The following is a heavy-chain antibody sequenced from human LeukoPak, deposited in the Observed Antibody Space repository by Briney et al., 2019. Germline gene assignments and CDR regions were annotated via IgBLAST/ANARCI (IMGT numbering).Heavy chain of an antibody. CDR1: GLTFSIQW. CDR3: VRVDAMIVVGGAFDI. Sequence: LSGGSLTLSCAASGLTFSIQWMSWVRQPPGKGREWVAYIKQDGSETYYVDSVNGRFSNSRDNAKNSLYLQMNSLRAEETAVYYCVRVDAMIVVGGAFDIWGQGTMVTVSS. J-gene: IGHJ3*02. CDR2: IKQDGSET. D-gene: IGHD3-22*01. V-gene: IGHV3-7*01.